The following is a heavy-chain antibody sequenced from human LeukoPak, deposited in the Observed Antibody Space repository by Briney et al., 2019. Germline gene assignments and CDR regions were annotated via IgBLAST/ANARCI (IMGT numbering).Heavy chain of an antibody. V-gene: IGHV3-21*01. CDR1: GFTFSSYS. Sequence: GGSLRLSCAASGFTFSSYSMNWVRQAPGKGLEWVSSISSSSSYIYYADPVKGRLTISRDNAKNSLYMQMNSLRAEDTAVYYCARVIGYSYGYNFDYWGQGTLVTVSS. D-gene: IGHD5-18*01. CDR3: ARVIGYSYGYNFDY. CDR2: ISSSSSYI. J-gene: IGHJ4*02.